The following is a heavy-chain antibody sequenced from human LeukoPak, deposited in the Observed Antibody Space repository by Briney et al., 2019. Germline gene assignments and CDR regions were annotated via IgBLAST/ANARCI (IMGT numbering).Heavy chain of an antibody. V-gene: IGHV3-7*01. J-gene: IGHJ2*01. CDR1: GFTFNIYW. CDR2: INEDGSEL. Sequence: GGSLRLSCEISGFTFNIYWMTWVRQAPGKGLEWVANINEDGSELYYADSVKGRFTISRDNAKNSLYLQMNSLRAEDTAVYYCARRSGHYYWYFDLWGRGTLVTVSS. CDR3: ARRSGHYYWYFDL. D-gene: IGHD6-25*01.